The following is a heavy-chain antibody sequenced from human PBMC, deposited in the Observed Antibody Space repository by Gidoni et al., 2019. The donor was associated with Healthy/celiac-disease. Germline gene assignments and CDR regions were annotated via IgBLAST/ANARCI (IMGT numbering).Heavy chain of an antibody. D-gene: IGHD6-19*01. V-gene: IGHV4-61*02. J-gene: IGHJ5*02. CDR2: IYTSGST. CDR3: AIAVAGTGWFDP. Sequence: QVQLQESGPGLVKPSQTLALTCTVSGGSISSGSYYWSWIRQPAGKGLEWIGRIYTSGSTNYSPSLKSRVTMSVDTSKNQFSLKLSSVTAADTAVYYCAIAVAGTGWFDPWGQGTLVTVSS. CDR1: GGSISSGSYY.